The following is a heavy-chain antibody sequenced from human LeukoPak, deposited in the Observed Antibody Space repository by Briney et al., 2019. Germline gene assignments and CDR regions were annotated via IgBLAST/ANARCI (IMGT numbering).Heavy chain of an antibody. CDR3: ARGIVVQPSANWFDP. Sequence: VASVNVSCKTSGYTFTTYAIHWVRQAPGQRLEWMGLINADDGNTRYSQRFQGRVTITRDTSANTAYMELSSLRFEDTAVYYCARGIVVQPSANWFDPWGQGTPVTVSS. J-gene: IGHJ5*02. CDR1: GYTFTTYA. CDR2: INADDGNT. V-gene: IGHV1-3*01. D-gene: IGHD2-2*01.